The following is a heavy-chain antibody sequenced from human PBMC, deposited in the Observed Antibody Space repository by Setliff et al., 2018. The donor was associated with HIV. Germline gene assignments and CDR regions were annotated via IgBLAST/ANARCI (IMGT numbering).Heavy chain of an antibody. CDR3: ARQGLTMNRGVPAPILYFFDY. D-gene: IGHD3-10*01. CDR2: MYYRGTT. J-gene: IGHJ4*02. V-gene: IGHV4-39*01. CDR1: GGSIVSSSYY. Sequence: SETLSLTCTVSGGSIVSSSYYWGWIRQPPGKGLEWIGTMYYRGTTYNNPSLKSRVTFSADTSKNQFSLNLNSVTATDTAVYYCARQGLTMNRGVPAPILYFFDYWGPGILVTVSS.